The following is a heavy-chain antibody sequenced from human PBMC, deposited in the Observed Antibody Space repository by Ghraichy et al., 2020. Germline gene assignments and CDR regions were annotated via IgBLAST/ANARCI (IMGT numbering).Heavy chain of an antibody. J-gene: IGHJ3*02. CDR3: ASDIAWLVSTGSFDI. CDR2: IKQDGSEK. CDR1: GFTFRSYG. Sequence: GESLNISCAASGFTFRSYGMSWVRQAPGKGLEWVANIKQDGSEKYFKDSVKGRFTISRDNAKNLLYLHMSSLTAEDAAVYYCASDIAWLVSTGSFDIWGQGTLVTVSS. V-gene: IGHV3-7*03. D-gene: IGHD3-9*01.